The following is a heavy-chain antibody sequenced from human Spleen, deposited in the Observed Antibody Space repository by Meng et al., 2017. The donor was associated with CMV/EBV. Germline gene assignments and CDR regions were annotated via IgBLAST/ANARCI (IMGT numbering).Heavy chain of an antibody. CDR1: GFTFSSYW. CDR2: INSDGSST. Sequence: GESLKISCAASGFTFSSYWMHWVRQAPGKGLVWVSRINSDGSSTSYADSVEGRFTISRDNAKNTLYLQMNSLRAEDTAVYYCARVLRGVYYFDYWGQGTLVTVSS. J-gene: IGHJ4*02. V-gene: IGHV3-74*01. CDR3: ARVLRGVYYFDY. D-gene: IGHD3-16*01.